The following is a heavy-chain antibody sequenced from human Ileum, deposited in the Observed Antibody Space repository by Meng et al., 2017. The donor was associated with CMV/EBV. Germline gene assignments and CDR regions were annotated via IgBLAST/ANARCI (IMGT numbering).Heavy chain of an antibody. Sequence: LSCAGSGFIFNSVWMTWVRQAPGKGLEWVANINEHGSEKYYLDSVKGRFTISRDDAKNTLYLQMNSLTAEDTAVYYCARGGWRSPDYWGQGTLVTVSS. D-gene: IGHD6-19*01. V-gene: IGHV3-7*01. CDR1: GFIFNSVW. CDR2: INEHGSEK. J-gene: IGHJ4*02. CDR3: ARGGWRSPDY.